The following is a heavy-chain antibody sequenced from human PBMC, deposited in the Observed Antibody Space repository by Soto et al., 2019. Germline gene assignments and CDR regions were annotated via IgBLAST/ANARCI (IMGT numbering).Heavy chain of an antibody. Sequence: GLDLEWLTLIYWDDDKRYSPSLKSRLTIAKDTSKNQVVLTMTDMDPADTASYYCTHAKLYCIDTYCPTWFDSWGQGTLVTVSS. V-gene: IGHV2-5*02. CDR2: IYWDDDK. CDR3: THAKLYCIDTYCPTWFDS. D-gene: IGHD2-15*01. J-gene: IGHJ5*01.